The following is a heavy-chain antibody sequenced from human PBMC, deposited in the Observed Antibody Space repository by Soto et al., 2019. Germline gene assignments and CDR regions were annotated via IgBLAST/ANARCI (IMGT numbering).Heavy chain of an antibody. Sequence: GASVNGSCKASGYTFTRYTMNWVRKAPGQRLEWMGWINPDNGNTKSSQKFQDRVIITRDTSASTAYMDLSSLRSEDTAVYYCARGIATGQLDPWGQGTLVTVSS. CDR1: GYTFTRYT. CDR3: ARGIATGQLDP. V-gene: IGHV1-3*01. D-gene: IGHD2-15*01. CDR2: INPDNGNT. J-gene: IGHJ5*02.